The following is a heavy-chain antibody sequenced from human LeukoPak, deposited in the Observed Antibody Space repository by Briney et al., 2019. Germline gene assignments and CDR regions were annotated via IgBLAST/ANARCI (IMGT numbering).Heavy chain of an antibody. Sequence: PGGSLRLSCAASGFTFRSYWMSWVGQAPGKGLEWVAIIDQDGSAQYFVDSVKGRFTISRDNAKDLLYLQMNSLRADDTAVYHCAKTIYSDGSGHTDYWGQGTLVTVSS. D-gene: IGHD3-22*01. J-gene: IGHJ4*02. V-gene: IGHV3-7*03. CDR1: GFTFRSYW. CDR2: IDQDGSAQ. CDR3: AKTIYSDGSGHTDY.